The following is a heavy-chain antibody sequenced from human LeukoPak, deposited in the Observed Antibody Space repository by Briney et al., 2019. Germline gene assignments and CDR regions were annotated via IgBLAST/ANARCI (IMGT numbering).Heavy chain of an antibody. CDR1: GGSISGYY. Sequence: SETLSPTCTVSGGSISGYYWSWIRQPPGKGLEWIGYIYYRGNTIYNPSLKSRVTMSVDTSGNQFSLKLSSVTAADTAVYYCARHDEIAVFRNGLDVWGQGTTVTVS. V-gene: IGHV4-59*08. J-gene: IGHJ6*02. CDR3: ARHDEIAVFRNGLDV. CDR2: IYYRGNT. D-gene: IGHD6-19*01.